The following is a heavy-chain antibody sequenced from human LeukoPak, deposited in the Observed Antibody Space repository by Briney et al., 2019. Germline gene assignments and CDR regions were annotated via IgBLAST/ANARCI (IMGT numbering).Heavy chain of an antibody. CDR1: GGTFSSYA. Sequence: SVKVSCKASGGTFSSYAISWVRQAPGQGLEWMGGIIPIFGTANYAQKFQGRVTITADESTSTAYMELSSLRSEDTAVYYCARVPSRIVVVPAAPYYYYYYMDVWGKGTTVTVSS. CDR3: ARVPSRIVVVPAAPYYYYYYMDV. D-gene: IGHD2-2*01. CDR2: IIPIFGTA. J-gene: IGHJ6*03. V-gene: IGHV1-69*01.